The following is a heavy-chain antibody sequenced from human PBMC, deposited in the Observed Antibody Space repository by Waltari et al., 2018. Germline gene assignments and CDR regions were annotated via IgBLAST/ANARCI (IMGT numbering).Heavy chain of an antibody. V-gene: IGHV4-39*07. CDR3: ARDQIFGVVIP. CDR1: GGSISSSSYY. CDR2: IYYSGST. Sequence: QLQLQDSGPGLVKPSETLSLTCTVSGGSISSSSYYWGWSRQPPGKGLEWIGSIYYSGSTYYNPSLKSRVTISVDTSKNQFSLKLSSVTAADTAVYYCARDQIFGVVIPWGQGTLVTVSS. J-gene: IGHJ5*02. D-gene: IGHD3-3*01.